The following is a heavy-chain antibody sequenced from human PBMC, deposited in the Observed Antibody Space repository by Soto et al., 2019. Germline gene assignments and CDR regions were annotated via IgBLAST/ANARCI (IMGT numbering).Heavy chain of an antibody. D-gene: IGHD6-19*01. CDR3: AKAPRIGWVGCYFDY. Sequence: EVQLLESGGGLVQPGGSLRLSCEASGFTFSSYAMNWVRQAPGRGLEWVSVISGSGHSTYYADSVKGRFTISRDNSKNTLYLQMNSLRVDETAVYYCAKAPRIGWVGCYFDYCGQGTLVTVSS. CDR1: GFTFSSYA. J-gene: IGHJ4*02. V-gene: IGHV3-23*01. CDR2: ISGSGHST.